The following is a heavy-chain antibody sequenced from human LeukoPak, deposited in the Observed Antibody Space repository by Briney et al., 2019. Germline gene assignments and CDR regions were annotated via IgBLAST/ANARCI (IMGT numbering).Heavy chain of an antibody. Sequence: PGGSLRLSCAASGFTFSSYAMSWIRQIPGKGPEWVSGISGSGGGTYYADSVKGRFTISRDNSRNTLYLQMNSLRAEDTAVYYCARVASDSSGWYHFDYWGQGALVTVSS. CDR3: ARVASDSSGWYHFDY. J-gene: IGHJ4*02. V-gene: IGHV3-23*01. CDR2: ISGSGGGT. D-gene: IGHD6-19*01. CDR1: GFTFSSYA.